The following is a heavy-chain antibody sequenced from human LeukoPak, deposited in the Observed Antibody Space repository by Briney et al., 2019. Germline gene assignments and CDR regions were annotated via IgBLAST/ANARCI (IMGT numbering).Heavy chain of an antibody. CDR2: IKSKTDGGTT. D-gene: IGHD2-15*01. J-gene: IGHJ4*02. CDR1: GFTFSNAW. Sequence: GGSLRLSCAASGFTFSNAWMSWVRQAPGKGLEWVGRIKSKTDGGTTDYAAPVKGRFTISRDDSKNALYLQMNSLKTEDTAVYYCTTDLGSWISQLGDYWGQGTLVTVSS. CDR3: TTDLGSWISQLGDY. V-gene: IGHV3-15*01.